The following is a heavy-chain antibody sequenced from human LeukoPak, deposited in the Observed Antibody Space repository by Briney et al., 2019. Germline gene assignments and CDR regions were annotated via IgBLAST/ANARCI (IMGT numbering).Heavy chain of an antibody. D-gene: IGHD2-21*02. CDR2: INPNSGGT. CDR3: AGTSYCGGDCYSRLHFDY. CDR1: GYTFTGYY. V-gene: IGHV1-2*02. Sequence: ASVKVSCKASGYTFTGYYMHWVRQAPGQGLEWMGWINPNSGGTNYAQKFQGRVTMTRDTSISTAYMELSRLRSDDTAVYYCAGTSYCGGDCYSRLHFDYWGQGTLVTVSS. J-gene: IGHJ4*02.